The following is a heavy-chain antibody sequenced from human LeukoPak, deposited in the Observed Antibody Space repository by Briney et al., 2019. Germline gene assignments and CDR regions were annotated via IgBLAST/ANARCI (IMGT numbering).Heavy chain of an antibody. J-gene: IGHJ4*02. Sequence: GGSLRLSCAASGFTFSSYAMNWVRQAPGKGLEWVSGFGDSGSSTYYADSVKGRFTISRDNSKNTLFLQMNSLRAEDTAVYYCVKSRGSNTGCYDYWGQGTLVTVSS. D-gene: IGHD2-2*01. CDR2: FGDSGSST. CDR1: GFTFSSYA. CDR3: VKSRGSNTGCYDY. V-gene: IGHV3-23*01.